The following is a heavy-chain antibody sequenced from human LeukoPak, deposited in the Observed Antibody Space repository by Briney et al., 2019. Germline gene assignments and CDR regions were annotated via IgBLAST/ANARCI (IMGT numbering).Heavy chain of an antibody. CDR1: GYTFTDYY. CDR2: INPNSGGT. V-gene: IGHV1-2*02. Sequence: GASVKVSCKASGYTFTDYYLHWVRQAPGQGLEWMGWINPNSGGTNSAQTFQGRVTMTRDTSITTAYLDLSRLRSDDTAVYYCAGIGYNHYFDYWGQGTLVTVSS. CDR3: AGIGYNHYFDY. J-gene: IGHJ4*02. D-gene: IGHD5-24*01.